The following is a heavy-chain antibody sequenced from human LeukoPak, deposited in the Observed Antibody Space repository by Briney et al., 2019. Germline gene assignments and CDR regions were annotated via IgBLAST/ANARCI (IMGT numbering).Heavy chain of an antibody. CDR2: IWYDGSDK. J-gene: IGHJ4*02. V-gene: IGHV3-30*19. CDR1: GFTFSSYG. Sequence: PGGSLRLSCAASGFTFSSYGMHWVRQAPGKGLEWVAVIWYDGSDKYYADSVKGRFTISRDNSKNTLYLQMNSLRAEDAAVYYCARGGRALRYFDWLPLGYWGQGTLVTVSS. D-gene: IGHD3-9*01. CDR3: ARGGRALRYFDWLPLGY.